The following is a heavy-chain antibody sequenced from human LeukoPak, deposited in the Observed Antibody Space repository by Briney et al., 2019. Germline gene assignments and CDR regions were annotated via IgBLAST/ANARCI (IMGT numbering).Heavy chain of an antibody. D-gene: IGHD6-19*01. CDR2: IYHSGST. J-gene: IGHJ4*02. CDR3: ARALGIAVAGTLNY. CDR1: GYSISSGYY. V-gene: IGHV4-38-2*02. Sequence: PSETLSLTCTVSGYSISSGYYWGWIRQPPGKGLEWIGSIYHSGSTYYNPSLKSRVTISVDTSKNQFSLKLSSVTAADTAVYYCARALGIAVAGTLNYWGQGTLVTVSS.